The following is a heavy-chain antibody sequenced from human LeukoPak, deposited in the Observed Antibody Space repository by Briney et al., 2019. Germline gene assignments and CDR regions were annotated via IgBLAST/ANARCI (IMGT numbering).Heavy chain of an antibody. CDR3: ARSRVADGYFDS. Sequence: ESGPTLVKPTQTLTLTCTFSGFSLSTSGVGVGWIRQPPGKALEWLALIYWNDDKRYKSSLKSRLTIAKDTSKNQVVLTMTNVDLLDTATYYCARSRVADGYFDSWGQGTLVTVSS. V-gene: IGHV2-5*01. D-gene: IGHD6-13*01. J-gene: IGHJ4*02. CDR1: GFSLSTSGVG. CDR2: IYWNDDK.